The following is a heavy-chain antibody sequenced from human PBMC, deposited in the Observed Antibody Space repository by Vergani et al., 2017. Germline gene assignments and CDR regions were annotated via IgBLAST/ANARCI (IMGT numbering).Heavy chain of an antibody. CDR2: ITPFDSKI. CDR3: TRHVPCGDGACLHFDH. D-gene: IGHD2-21*01. Sequence: EVMLVQSGAEVKKPGESLKISCKYSESSFTSNQIAWVRQMSGKGLQWMGNITPFDSKIAYSPSFQGQVIMSIDKSITSAYLQWRSLEASDTAIYYCTRHVPCGDGACLHFDHWGKGTQVTVSS. J-gene: IGHJ4*02. V-gene: IGHV5-51*01. CDR1: ESSFTSNQ.